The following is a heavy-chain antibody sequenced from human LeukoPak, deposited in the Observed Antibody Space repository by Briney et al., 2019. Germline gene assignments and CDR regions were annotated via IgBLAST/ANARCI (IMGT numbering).Heavy chain of an antibody. CDR1: GGSMRSYY. J-gene: IGHJ4*02. Sequence: SETLSLTCTVSGGSMRSYYWNWMRQTPGKGLEWIGYIYDSGTDYNSSLKSRVTFSLDTSKNHFSLRLSSVTAADTAIYYCARGLWAVKWTFDSWGQGMLVTVSS. CDR2: IYDSGT. V-gene: IGHV4-59*01. CDR3: ARGLWAVKWTFDS. D-gene: IGHD1-26*01.